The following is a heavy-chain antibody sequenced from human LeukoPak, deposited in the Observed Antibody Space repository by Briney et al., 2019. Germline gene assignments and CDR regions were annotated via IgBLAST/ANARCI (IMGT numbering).Heavy chain of an antibody. D-gene: IGHD3-10*01. CDR3: ARDSTYYYGAGRYSDFNY. V-gene: IGHV3-74*01. J-gene: IGHJ4*01. Sequence: GGSLRLSCAASGFTFSSYWMHWVRQAPGKGLVWVSRINSDGSSTSYADSVKGRFTISRDNAKNTLYLQMNSLRAEDTAVYYCARDSTYYYGAGRYSDFNYGGQGTLVTVSS. CDR1: GFTFSSYW. CDR2: INSDGSST.